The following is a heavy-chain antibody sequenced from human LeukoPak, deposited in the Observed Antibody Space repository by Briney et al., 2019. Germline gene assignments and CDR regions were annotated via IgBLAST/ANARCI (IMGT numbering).Heavy chain of an antibody. D-gene: IGHD1-26*01. V-gene: IGHV1-2*02. J-gene: IGHJ5*02. CDR3: AREGWYTGNSLRGNWFDP. CDR2: INPYSGGA. CDR1: GYTFTGYY. Sequence: GASVKVSCKASGYTFTGYYMHWVRQAPGQGLEWMGWINPYSGGAEYAQKFQGRVTMTRDTSITTAYMELSRLRSDDTAVYYCAREGWYTGNSLRGNWFDPWGQGTLVTVSS.